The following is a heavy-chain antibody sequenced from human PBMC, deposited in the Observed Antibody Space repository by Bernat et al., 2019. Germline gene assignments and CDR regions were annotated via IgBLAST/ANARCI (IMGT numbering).Heavy chain of an antibody. V-gene: IGHV3-7*03. CDR2: IKQDGSEK. CDR1: GFTFSSYW. CDR3: ARDHYYYDSSGVIGAFDI. J-gene: IGHJ3*02. Sequence: EVQLVESGGGLVQPGGSLRLSCAASGFTFSSYWMSWVRQAPGKGLEWVANIKQDGSEKYYVDSVKGRFTISRDNAKNSLYLQMNGLRAEDTAVYYCARDHYYYDSSGVIGAFDIWGQGTMGTVS. D-gene: IGHD3-22*01.